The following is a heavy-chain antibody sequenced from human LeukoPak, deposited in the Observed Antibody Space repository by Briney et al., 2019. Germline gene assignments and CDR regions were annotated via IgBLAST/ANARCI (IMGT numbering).Heavy chain of an antibody. CDR3: ARWDYSISGRPFDI. D-gene: IGHD3-10*01. J-gene: IGHJ3*02. V-gene: IGHV4-39*07. Sequence: SETLSLTCTVSGGSISSSGYYWGWIRQPPGEGLEWIGSIHYSGSIYYNPSLKSRVTISVDTSKNQFSLKLNSVTAADTAVYYCARWDYSISGRPFDIWGQGTMVTVSS. CDR2: IHYSGSI. CDR1: GGSISSSGYY.